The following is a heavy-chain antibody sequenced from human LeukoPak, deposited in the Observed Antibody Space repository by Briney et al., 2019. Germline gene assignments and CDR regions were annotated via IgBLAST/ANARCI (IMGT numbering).Heavy chain of an antibody. CDR2: VYGGGFT. Sequence: PGGSLRLSCAASGFNVSSNFMSWVRQAPGKGLEWVSVVYGGGFTYYADSVKGRFTISRDNSKNTLSLQMNSLRAEDTAMYYCARRGPTYWYFDLWGRGTLSLSPQ. D-gene: IGHD3-10*01. CDR3: ARRGPTYWYFDL. CDR1: GFNVSSNF. V-gene: IGHV3-66*01. J-gene: IGHJ2*01.